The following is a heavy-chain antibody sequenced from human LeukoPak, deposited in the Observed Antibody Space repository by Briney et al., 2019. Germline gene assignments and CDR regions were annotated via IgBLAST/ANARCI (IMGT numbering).Heavy chain of an antibody. CDR2: INHSGST. CDR3: ARTYSYGYASDY. CDR1: GGSFSGYY. V-gene: IGHV4-34*01. D-gene: IGHD5-18*01. Sequence: SETLSLTCAVYGGSFSGYYWSWIRQPPGKGLEWIGEINHSGSTNYNPSLKSRVTISVDKSKNQFSLKLSSVTAADTAVYYCARTYSYGYASDYWGQGTLVTVSS. J-gene: IGHJ4*02.